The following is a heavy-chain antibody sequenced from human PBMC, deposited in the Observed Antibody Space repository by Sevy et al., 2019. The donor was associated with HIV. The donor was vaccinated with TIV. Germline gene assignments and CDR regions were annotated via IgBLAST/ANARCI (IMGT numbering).Heavy chain of an antibody. CDR1: GFTFSSYT. Sequence: GGSLRLSCAASGFTFSSYTMNWVRQVPGKGLEWVSSISSISSYIYYADSVKGRFTISRDNAKNSLYLQMNSLRAEDTALYYCARDGDEEYFQNWGQGTLVTVSS. CDR3: ARDGDEEYFQN. V-gene: IGHV3-21*01. D-gene: IGHD7-27*01. J-gene: IGHJ1*01. CDR2: ISSISSYI.